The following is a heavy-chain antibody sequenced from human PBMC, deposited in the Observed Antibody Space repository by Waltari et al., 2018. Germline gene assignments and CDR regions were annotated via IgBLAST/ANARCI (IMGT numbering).Heavy chain of an antibody. Sequence: EVQLVESGGGLVQPGGSLRTSCAASGFTFSSYDMHWVRQATGKGLEWVSAIGTAGDTYDLGSVKGRFTIPRENAKNSLYLQMNSLRAGDTAMYYCARATTYAFDIWGQGTMVTVSS. CDR1: GFTFSSYD. CDR3: ARATTYAFDI. V-gene: IGHV3-13*01. CDR2: IGTAGDT. J-gene: IGHJ3*02.